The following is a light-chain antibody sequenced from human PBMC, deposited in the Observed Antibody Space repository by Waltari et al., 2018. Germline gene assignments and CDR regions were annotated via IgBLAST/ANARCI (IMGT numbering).Light chain of an antibody. Sequence: EIVLTQSPGTLSLSPGERATISCRASQSISTNYLAWYQQRPGQAPRLLIYGASSRPTGIPDRFGGSGSGTDFTLTISRLEPEDFVVYYCQQYGSSPRTFGQGTKLEIK. CDR1: QSISTNY. CDR3: QQYGSSPRT. J-gene: IGKJ2*01. CDR2: GAS. V-gene: IGKV3-20*01.